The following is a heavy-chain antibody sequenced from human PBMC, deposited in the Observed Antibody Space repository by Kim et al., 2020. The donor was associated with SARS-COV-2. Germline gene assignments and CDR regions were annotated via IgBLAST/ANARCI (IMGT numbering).Heavy chain of an antibody. CDR1: GGSFSGYY. CDR2: INHSGST. J-gene: IGHJ5*02. V-gene: IGHV4-34*01. CDR3: ARGAPRAMAPNWLVDP. D-gene: IGHD7-27*01. Sequence: SETLSLTCAVYGGSFSGYYWSWIRQPPGKGLEWIGEINHSGSTNYNPSLKSRVTISVDTSKNQFSLKLSSVTAADTAVYYCARGAPRAMAPNWLVDPWG.